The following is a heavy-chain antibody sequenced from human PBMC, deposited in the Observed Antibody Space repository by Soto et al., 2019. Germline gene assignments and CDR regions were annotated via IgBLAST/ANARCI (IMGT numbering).Heavy chain of an antibody. CDR1: GFTFSDHY. J-gene: IGHJ4*02. CDR2: IRNKANSYST. Sequence: GGSLRLSCAASGFTFSDHYMDWVRQAPGKGLEWVGRIRNKANSYSTQYAASVKGRFTISRDDSKTSLSLQMNSLKTEDTAVYYCARVVDYYDSSGYYSFDYWGQGTLVTVSS. CDR3: ARVVDYYDSSGYYSFDY. V-gene: IGHV3-72*01. D-gene: IGHD3-22*01.